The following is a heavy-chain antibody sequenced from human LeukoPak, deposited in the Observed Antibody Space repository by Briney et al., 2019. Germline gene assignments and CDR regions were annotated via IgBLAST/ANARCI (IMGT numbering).Heavy chain of an antibody. J-gene: IGHJ4*02. V-gene: IGHV3-7*01. CDR3: ARDGTYYYDSSGYYRGHWFGY. D-gene: IGHD3-22*01. CDR1: GFTFSSYW. CDR2: IKQDGSEK. Sequence: GGSLRLSCAASGFTFSSYWMSWVRQAPGKGLEWVANIKQDGSEKYYVDSVKGRFTISRDNAKNSLYLQMNSLRAEDTAVYYCARDGTYYYDSSGYYRGHWFGYWGQGTLVTVSS.